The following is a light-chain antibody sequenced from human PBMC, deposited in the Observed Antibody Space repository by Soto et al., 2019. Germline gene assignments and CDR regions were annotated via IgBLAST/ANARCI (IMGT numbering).Light chain of an antibody. V-gene: IGKV1-5*03. Sequence: DIQMTQSPSTLSASVGDRVTITCRASQSISSWLAWYQQKPGKAPKLLIYKASSLERGVPSRFSGRGSVTEFTLTISSLQPDDFATYYGQHYNSYSRTFGQGTKVEIK. CDR2: KAS. J-gene: IGKJ1*01. CDR1: QSISSW. CDR3: QHYNSYSRT.